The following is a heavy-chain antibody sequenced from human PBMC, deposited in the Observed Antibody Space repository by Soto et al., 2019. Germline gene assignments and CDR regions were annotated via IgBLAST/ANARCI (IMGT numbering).Heavy chain of an antibody. J-gene: IGHJ6*02. CDR2: IYYSGST. D-gene: IGHD5-12*01. Sequence: SETLSLTCTVSGGSISSSSYYWGWIRQPPGKGLEWIGSIYYSGSTYYNPSLKSRVTISVDTSKNQFSLKLSSVTAADTAVYYCARLSGYSGYDLTYYYGMDVWGQGTTVTVSS. CDR3: ARLSGYSGYDLTYYYGMDV. V-gene: IGHV4-39*01. CDR1: GGSISSSSYY.